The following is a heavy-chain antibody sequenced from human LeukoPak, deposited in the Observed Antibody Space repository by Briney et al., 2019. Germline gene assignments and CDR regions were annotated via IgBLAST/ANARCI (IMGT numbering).Heavy chain of an antibody. D-gene: IGHD1-1*01. CDR1: GGSISTSNYY. CDR3: ARSVSAWNHAFDI. V-gene: IGHV4-39*07. CDR2: MYPDGRT. Sequence: SETLSLTCPVSGGSISTSNYYWGWIRPPPGKGLEWMGRMYPDGRTNYNPSLKSRVTISVDTSKNQFSLKLSSVTAADTAVYYCARSVSAWNHAFDIWGQGTMVTVSS. J-gene: IGHJ3*02.